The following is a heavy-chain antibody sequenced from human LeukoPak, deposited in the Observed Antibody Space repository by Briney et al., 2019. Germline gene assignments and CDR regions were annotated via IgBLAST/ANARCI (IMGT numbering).Heavy chain of an antibody. CDR1: GGSFSGYY. CDR2: INHSGST. Sequence: SETLSLTCAVYGGSFSGYYWSWIRQPPGKGLVWIGEINHSGSTNYNPSLKSRVTISVDTSKSQFSLKLSSMTAADTAVYYCARRGRWLQLAFDYWGQGTLVTVSS. CDR3: ARRGRWLQLAFDY. J-gene: IGHJ4*02. D-gene: IGHD5-24*01. V-gene: IGHV4-34*01.